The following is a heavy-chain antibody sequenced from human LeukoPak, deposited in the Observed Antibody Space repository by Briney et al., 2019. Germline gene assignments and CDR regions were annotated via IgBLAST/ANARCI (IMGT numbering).Heavy chain of an antibody. CDR3: AKDRANCSSTSCYGYYYYGMDV. CDR1: GFTFSSYG. Sequence: GGSLRLSCAASGFTFSSYGMHWVRQAPGKGLEWVAVISYDGSNKYYADSVKGRFTISRDNSKNTLYLQMNSLRAEDTAVYYCAKDRANCSSTSCYGYYYYGMDVWGKGTTVTVSS. D-gene: IGHD2-2*01. J-gene: IGHJ6*04. V-gene: IGHV3-30*18. CDR2: ISYDGSNK.